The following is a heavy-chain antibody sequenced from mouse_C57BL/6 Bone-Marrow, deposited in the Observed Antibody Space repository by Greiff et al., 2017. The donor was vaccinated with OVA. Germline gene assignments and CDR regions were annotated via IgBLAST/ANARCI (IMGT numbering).Heavy chain of an antibody. CDR1: GYAFTNYL. CDR3: ARSGRYSYFDY. Sequence: VKLVESGAELVRPGTSVKVSCKASGYAFTNYLIEWVKQRPGQGLEWIGMINPGSGGTNYTEKVKGKATLTADKSSSTAYMQLSRLTSEDSAVYFCARSGRYSYFDYWGQGTTLTVSS. J-gene: IGHJ2*01. CDR2: INPGSGGT. D-gene: IGHD2-12*01. V-gene: IGHV1-54*01.